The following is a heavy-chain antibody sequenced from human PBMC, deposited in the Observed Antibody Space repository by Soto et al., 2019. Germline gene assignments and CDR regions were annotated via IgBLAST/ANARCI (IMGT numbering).Heavy chain of an antibody. Sequence: SETLSLTCTVSGGSISSGDNYWTWIRQSPGKGLEWIGNIYFSGKTSYNPSLESRVAMSVDTSKNQFSLRLSSVTAADTAVYYRAKEDNWEGLHYWGQGTQVTVPS. CDR1: GGSISSGDNY. CDR2: IYFSGKT. D-gene: IGHD1-20*01. V-gene: IGHV4-30-4*01. CDR3: AKEDNWEGLHY. J-gene: IGHJ4*02.